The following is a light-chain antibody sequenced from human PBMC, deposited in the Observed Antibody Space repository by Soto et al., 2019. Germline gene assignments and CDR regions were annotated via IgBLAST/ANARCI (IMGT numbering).Light chain of an antibody. J-gene: IGLJ3*02. CDR2: DVS. Sequence: QSALTPPRSVSGSPGQSVTISCTGTTGDVGGYNYVSWYQHHPGNAPKLIIYDVSERPSGVPDRFSGFKSGNTASLTISGLQAEDEADYYCCSYAGSYSWVFGGGTKVTVL. CDR1: TGDVGGYNY. CDR3: CSYAGSYSWV. V-gene: IGLV2-11*01.